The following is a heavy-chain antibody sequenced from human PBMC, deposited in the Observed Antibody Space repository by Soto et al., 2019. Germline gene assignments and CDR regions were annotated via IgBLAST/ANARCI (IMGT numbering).Heavy chain of an antibody. CDR2: INHSGST. V-gene: IGHV4-34*01. D-gene: IGHD3-3*01. Sequence: QVQLQQWGAGLLKPSETLSLTCAVYGGSFSGYYWSWIRQPPGKGLEWIGEINHSGSTNYNPSLKSRVTISVDTSKTQFSLKLSSVTAADTAVYYCARFRPVLRVLEWLFDYWGQGTLVTVSS. CDR3: ARFRPVLRVLEWLFDY. CDR1: GGSFSGYY. J-gene: IGHJ4*02.